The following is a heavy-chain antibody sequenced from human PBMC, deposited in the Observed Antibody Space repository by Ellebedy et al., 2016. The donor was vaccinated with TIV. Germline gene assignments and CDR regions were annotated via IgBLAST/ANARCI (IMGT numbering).Heavy chain of an antibody. D-gene: IGHD4-23*01. CDR2: IYVDGSGI. V-gene: IGHV3-74*01. CDR3: ARDPVGVGPAFDI. J-gene: IGHJ3*02. CDR1: GFTFSSYW. Sequence: PGGSLRLSCVASGFTFSSYWMHWVRQAPGKGLVWVSRIYVDGSGITYADSVKGRFTISRDNSTNTLSLQRNSRRAEATAVYYCARDPVGVGPAFDIWGQGTIVTVSS.